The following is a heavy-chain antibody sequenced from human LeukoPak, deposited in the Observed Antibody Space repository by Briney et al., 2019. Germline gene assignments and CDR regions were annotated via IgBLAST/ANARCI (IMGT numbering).Heavy chain of an antibody. CDR1: SGSISNSNYY. CDR2: IFYSGST. Sequence: PSETLSLTCTVSSGSISNSNYYWGWIRQPPGKGLEWIGSIFYSGSTYYNPSLKSRVTISVDTSKNQFSLKLSSVTAADTAVYYCARDPGRTWRYQLLRGEDYYYYYMDVWGKGTTVTVSS. V-gene: IGHV4-39*07. J-gene: IGHJ6*03. D-gene: IGHD2-2*01. CDR3: ARDPGRTWRYQLLRGEDYYYYYMDV.